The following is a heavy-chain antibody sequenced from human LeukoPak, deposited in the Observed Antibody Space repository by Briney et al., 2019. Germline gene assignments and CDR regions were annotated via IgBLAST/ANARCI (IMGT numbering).Heavy chain of an antibody. D-gene: IGHD2-2*01. V-gene: IGHV4-34*01. CDR2: INHSGST. Sequence: SETLSLTCAVYGGSFSGYYWSWIRQPPGKGLEWIGEINHSGSTNYNPSLKSRVTISVDTSKNQFSLKLSSVTAADTAVYYCARATIVVVTAAGSWVHPWGQGNLVHVFS. CDR1: GGSFSGYY. J-gene: IGHJ5*02. CDR3: ARATIVVVTAAGSWVHP.